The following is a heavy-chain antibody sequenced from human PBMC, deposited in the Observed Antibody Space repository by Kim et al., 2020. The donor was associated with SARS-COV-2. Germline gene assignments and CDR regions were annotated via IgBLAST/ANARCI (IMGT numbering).Heavy chain of an antibody. Sequence: SETLSLTCAVYGGSFSGYYWSWIRQPPGKGLEWIGEINHSGSTNYNPSLKSRVTISVDTSKNQFSLKLSSVTAADTAVYYCARAKRGGFDYWGQGTLVTVSS. CDR2: INHSGST. V-gene: IGHV4-34*01. CDR1: GGSFSGYY. CDR3: ARAKRGGFDY. J-gene: IGHJ4*02.